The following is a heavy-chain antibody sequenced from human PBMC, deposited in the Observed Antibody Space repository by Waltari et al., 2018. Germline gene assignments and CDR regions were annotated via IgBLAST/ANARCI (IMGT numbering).Heavy chain of an antibody. Sequence: QITLKESGPTLVKPTQTLTLTCTFSGFSLSTSEVAVGWIRQPPGKALEWLALIFWDDDKRYSPSLKSRLTITKYTSKNLVVLTMTNMDPVDTATYFCAQSRYYFYPSYWGQGILVTVSS. CDR2: IFWDDDK. CDR3: AQSRYYFYPSY. J-gene: IGHJ4*02. V-gene: IGHV2-5*02. CDR1: GFSLSTSEVA. D-gene: IGHD1-1*01.